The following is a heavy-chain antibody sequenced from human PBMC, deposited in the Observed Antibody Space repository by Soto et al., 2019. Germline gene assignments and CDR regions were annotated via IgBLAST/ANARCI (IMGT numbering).Heavy chain of an antibody. CDR1: GFTFSSYA. D-gene: IGHD3-10*01. J-gene: IGHJ3*02. Sequence: GGSLRLSCAASGFTFSSYAMSWVRQTPGKGLEWVSAISGSGGTTYYADSVKGRFTFSRDNSKNTLYLQMNSLRAEDTAVYYWAKTANGRFSAFDIWGQGTMVTVSS. V-gene: IGHV3-23*01. CDR2: ISGSGGTT. CDR3: AKTANGRFSAFDI.